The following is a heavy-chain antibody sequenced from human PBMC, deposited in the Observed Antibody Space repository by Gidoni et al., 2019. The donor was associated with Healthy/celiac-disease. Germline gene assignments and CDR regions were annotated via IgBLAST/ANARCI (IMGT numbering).Heavy chain of an antibody. D-gene: IGHD2-15*01. CDR2: IYTSGNT. CDR3: ARDHYCSGGSCYSWWFDP. Sequence: QVQLQESGPGLVKPSETLSLTCPVSGGSISSYYWSWLRQPAGAGLEWIGRIYTSGNTNYNPSLKRRVTMSVDTSKNQFSLKLSSVTAADTAVYYCARDHYCSGGSCYSWWFDPWGQGTLVTVSS. J-gene: IGHJ5*02. CDR1: GGSISSYY. V-gene: IGHV4-4*07.